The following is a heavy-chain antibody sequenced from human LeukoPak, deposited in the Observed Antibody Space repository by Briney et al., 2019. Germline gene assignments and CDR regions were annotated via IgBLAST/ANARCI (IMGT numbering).Heavy chain of an antibody. V-gene: IGHV4-38-2*02. CDR3: ARPTSSNYAGFFFDF. Sequence: SQTLSLTCSVSGYSISSGYYWAWIRLTPGKGLEWIGSIYHSGSLYYNPSPRSRVTISVDTSKNQFSLKVNSMTAADTAVYYCARPTSSNYAGFFFDFWSQGTLVTVSS. J-gene: IGHJ4*02. D-gene: IGHD4-11*01. CDR2: IYHSGSL. CDR1: GYSISSGYY.